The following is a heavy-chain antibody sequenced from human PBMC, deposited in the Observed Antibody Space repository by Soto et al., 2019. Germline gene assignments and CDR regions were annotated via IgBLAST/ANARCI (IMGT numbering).Heavy chain of an antibody. J-gene: IGHJ6*02. CDR3: TRRPPRVGATVELGTPV. CDR2: IRSKANSYAT. CDR1: GFTFSGSA. V-gene: IGHV3-73*01. Sequence: GGSLRLSCAASGFTFSGSAMHWVRQASGKGLEWVGRIRSKANSYATAYAASVKGRFTISRDDSKNTAYLQMNSLKTEDTAVYYCTRRPPRVGATVELGTPVWGQGTTVTVSS. D-gene: IGHD1-26*01.